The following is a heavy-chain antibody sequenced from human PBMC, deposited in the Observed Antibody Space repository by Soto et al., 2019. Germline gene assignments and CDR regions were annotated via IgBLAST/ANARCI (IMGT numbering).Heavy chain of an antibody. Sequence: QVQLQQWGAGLLKPSETLSLTCAVYGESFSDYYWTWIRQPPGKGLEWIGEIHHSGSTNYNPSLKSRVTISINTSKNQFHLKESSVTAADPAVYYFARIPLNRGGFYFWGQGTLVTVSS. J-gene: IGHJ4*02. CDR3: ARIPLNRGGFYF. CDR2: IHHSGST. CDR1: GESFSDYY. V-gene: IGHV4-34*01. D-gene: IGHD3-10*01.